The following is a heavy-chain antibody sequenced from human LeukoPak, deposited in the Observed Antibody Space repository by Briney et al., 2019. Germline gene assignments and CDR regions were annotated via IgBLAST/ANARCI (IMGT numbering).Heavy chain of an antibody. CDR2: INAGNGNT. J-gene: IGHJ4*02. V-gene: IGHV1-3*01. CDR3: ARVVTRSSSWSPLDY. Sequence: ASVKVSCKASGYIFTNNAMHWVRQAPGQRLEWMGWINAGNGNTKYSQNFQGRVTITRDTSASIAYMELSSLRSEDTAVYYCARVVTRSSSWSPLDYWGQGTLVTVSS. D-gene: IGHD6-13*01. CDR1: GYIFTNNA.